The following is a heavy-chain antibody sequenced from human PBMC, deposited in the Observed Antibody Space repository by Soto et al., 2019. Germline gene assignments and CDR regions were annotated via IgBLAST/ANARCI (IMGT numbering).Heavy chain of an antibody. CDR1: GYRITSYW. D-gene: IGHD1-26*01. CDR2: IYPGDSDT. J-gene: IGHJ3*02. Sequence: PGGTQTISCKGSGYRITSYWIGWVRQIPGKGLEWMGIIYPGDSDTRYSPSFQGQVTISADKSISTAYLQWSSLKASDTAMYYCARSGDSGSDAFDIWGQGTRVTGSS. V-gene: IGHV5-51*01. CDR3: ARSGDSGSDAFDI.